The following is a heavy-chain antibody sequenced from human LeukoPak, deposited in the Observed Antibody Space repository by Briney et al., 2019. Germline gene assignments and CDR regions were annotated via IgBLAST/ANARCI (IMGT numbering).Heavy chain of an antibody. J-gene: IGHJ4*02. CDR2: INHSGST. CDR3: ARGSTWIQLWSTPKYFDY. D-gene: IGHD5-18*01. V-gene: IGHV4-34*01. Sequence: SETLSLTCAVYGGSFSGYYWSWIRQPSGKGLEWIGEINHSGSTNYNPSLKSRVTISVDTSKNQFSLKLSSVTAADTAVYYCARGSTWIQLWSTPKYFDYWGQGTLVTVSS. CDR1: GGSFSGYY.